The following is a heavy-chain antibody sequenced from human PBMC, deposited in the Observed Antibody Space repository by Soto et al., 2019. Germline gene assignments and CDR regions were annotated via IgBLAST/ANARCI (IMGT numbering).Heavy chain of an antibody. CDR1: GFTFRTDS. V-gene: IGHV3-48*02. D-gene: IGHD6-19*01. CDR2: ISTSGATR. CDR3: ARFFGSGFDY. J-gene: IGHJ4*02. Sequence: GGSLILSCVASGFTFRTDSMNWVRQAPGKGLEWVAHISTSGATRYYADSVKGRFTISRDNAKTSLYLQMDSLRNEDTAVYYCARFFGSGFDYWGQGTLVTVSS.